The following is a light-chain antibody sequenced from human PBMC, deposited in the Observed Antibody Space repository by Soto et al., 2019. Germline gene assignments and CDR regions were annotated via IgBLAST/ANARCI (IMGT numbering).Light chain of an antibody. CDR3: QQSYKTPHT. V-gene: IGKV3-15*01. Sequence: EILLTQSPATLAVSPGEGATLSCRASQSVRDNLAWYQQKPGQAPRLLIYRASTRATGVPARFSGSGSGTEFTLTISSLQPEDFGTYYCQQSYKTPHTFGQGTKLETK. CDR1: QSVRDN. J-gene: IGKJ2*01. CDR2: RAS.